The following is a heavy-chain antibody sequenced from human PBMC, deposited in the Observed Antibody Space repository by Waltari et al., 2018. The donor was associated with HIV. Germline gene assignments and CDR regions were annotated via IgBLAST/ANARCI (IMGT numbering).Heavy chain of an antibody. J-gene: IGHJ4*02. CDR2: ISRGSSFS. Sequence: ELVASGGGLFKPGQSLRLSCNASGIALDLFTMTWVRQAPGRGLEWVASISRGSSFSYYSDSFKGRISISRDNAKKSLFLQMNSLTADDTGLYFCVGDRTSLTTGDFDSWGQGVPVIVSS. CDR3: VGDRTSLTTGDFDS. CDR1: GIALDLFT. V-gene: IGHV3-21*02. D-gene: IGHD1-1*01.